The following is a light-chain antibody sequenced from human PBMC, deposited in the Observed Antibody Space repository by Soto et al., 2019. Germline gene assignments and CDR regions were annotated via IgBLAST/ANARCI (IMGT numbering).Light chain of an antibody. CDR2: AAS. Sequence: DIQMTQSPSSLSAYVGDRVTITCRASQSISTYLNWYQQIPGKAPKLLIYAASSLQSGVPSRFSGSGAGTDFTLIISSLQPEDFATYYCQQSYSTPLFGPGTKVDFK. V-gene: IGKV1-39*01. CDR3: QQSYSTPL. J-gene: IGKJ3*01. CDR1: QSISTY.